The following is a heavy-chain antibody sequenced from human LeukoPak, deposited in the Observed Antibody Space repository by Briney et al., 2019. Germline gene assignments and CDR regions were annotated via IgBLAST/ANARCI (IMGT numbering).Heavy chain of an antibody. CDR2: IDPKSGGT. CDR1: GYTFIDYY. V-gene: IGHV1-2*02. D-gene: IGHD1-1*01. J-gene: IGHJ4*02. Sequence: ASVKVSCKASGYTFIDYYMHWVRQAPGQGLEWMGRIDPKSGGTGYAQKFQGRVTMTMDTSITTAYMALNSLRSDDTAIYYCARLALSGIDYWGQGTLVTVSS. CDR3: ARLALSGIDY.